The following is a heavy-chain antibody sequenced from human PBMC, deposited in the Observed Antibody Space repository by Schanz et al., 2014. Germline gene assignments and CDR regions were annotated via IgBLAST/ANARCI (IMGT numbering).Heavy chain of an antibody. V-gene: IGHV3-66*01. CDR2: IYASGAT. J-gene: IGHJ6*02. CDR3: ARDFDDRRGYGSGYCLGDCMDV. CDR1: GFTVSSDH. D-gene: IGHD3-10*01. Sequence: EVQLVESGGGFVQPGGSLGLSCVVSGFTVSSDHMSWVRQAPGKGLEWVSTIYASGATYYADSVKRRFTISRDVSKNTLYLQMNSLRAEDTAVYYCARDFDDRRGYGSGYCLGDCMDVWGQGTTVTVSS.